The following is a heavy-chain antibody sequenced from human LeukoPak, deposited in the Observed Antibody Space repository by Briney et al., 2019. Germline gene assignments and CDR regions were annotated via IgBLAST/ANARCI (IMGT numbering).Heavy chain of an antibody. CDR1: GGTFSSYA. Sequence: ASVKVSRKASGGTFSSYAISWVRQAPGQGLEWMGGIIPIFGTANYAQKFQGRVTITADESTSTAYMELSSLRSEDTAVYYCASLGLYSSYLNNWFDPWGQGTLVTVSS. CDR2: IIPIFGTA. V-gene: IGHV1-69*13. D-gene: IGHD6-6*01. CDR3: ASLGLYSSYLNNWFDP. J-gene: IGHJ5*02.